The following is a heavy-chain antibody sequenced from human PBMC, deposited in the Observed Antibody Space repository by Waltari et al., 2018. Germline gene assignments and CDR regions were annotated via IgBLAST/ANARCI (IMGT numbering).Heavy chain of an antibody. J-gene: IGHJ4*02. CDR2: INSDGSST. V-gene: IGHV3-74*01. CDR3: ARSYCSGGSCWRSFDY. CDR1: GFSFSRYW. Sequence: EVQLVESGGGLVQPGGSLRLSCAASGFSFSRYWMHWVGQAPGKGLVWVSRINSDGSSTSYADSVKGRFTISRDNAKNTLYLQMNSLRAEDTAVYYCARSYCSGGSCWRSFDYWGQGTLVTVSS. D-gene: IGHD2-15*01.